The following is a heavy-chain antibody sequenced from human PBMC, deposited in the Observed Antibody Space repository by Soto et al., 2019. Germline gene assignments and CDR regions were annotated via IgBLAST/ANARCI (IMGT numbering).Heavy chain of an antibody. D-gene: IGHD3-10*02. V-gene: IGHV4-59*01. CDR3: ARGFCSGPYYQCYMDV. J-gene: IGHJ6*03. Sequence: PETLSLTCTVSGGSISSYYWSWIRQPPGKGLEWIGYIYYSGSTNYNPSLKSRVTISVDTSKNQFSLKLSSVTAADTAVYYCARGFCSGPYYQCYMDVWGKGTTVTVSS. CDR1: GGSISSYY. CDR2: IYYSGST.